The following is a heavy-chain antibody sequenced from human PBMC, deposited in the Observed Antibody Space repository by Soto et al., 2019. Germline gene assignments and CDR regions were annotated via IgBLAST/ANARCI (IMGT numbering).Heavy chain of an antibody. CDR2: FDPEDGET. J-gene: IGHJ4*02. Sequence: ASVKVSCKVSGYTLTELSMHWVRQAPGKGLEWMGGFDPEDGETIYAQKFQGRVTMSEDTSTDTAYMELSSLRSEDTAVYYCATEVYSSSVFDYWGQGTLVTVSS. CDR1: GYTLTELS. V-gene: IGHV1-24*01. CDR3: ATEVYSSSVFDY. D-gene: IGHD6-6*01.